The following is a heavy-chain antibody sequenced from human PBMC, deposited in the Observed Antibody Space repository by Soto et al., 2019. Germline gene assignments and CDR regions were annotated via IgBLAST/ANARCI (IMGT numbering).Heavy chain of an antibody. J-gene: IGHJ5*02. CDR1: GFTFSSYA. CDR2: ISGSGGST. D-gene: IGHD3-3*01. CDR3: AKTGGTKTPYFWSGYLSWFDP. Sequence: GGSLRLSCAASGFTFSSYAMSWVRQAPGKGLEWVSAISGSGGSTYYADSVKGRFTISRDNSKNTLYLQMNSLRAEDTAVYYCAKTGGTKTPYFWSGYLSWFDPWGQGTLVTVSS. V-gene: IGHV3-23*01.